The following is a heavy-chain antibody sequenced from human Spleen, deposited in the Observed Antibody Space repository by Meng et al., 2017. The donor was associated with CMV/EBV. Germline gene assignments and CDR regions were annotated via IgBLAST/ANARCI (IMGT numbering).Heavy chain of an antibody. V-gene: IGHV4-30-4*08. D-gene: IGHD2/OR15-2a*01. CDR1: GGSISSGDYY. Sequence: LRLSCTVSGGSISSGDYYWSWIRQPPGKGLEWIGYIYYSGSTYYNPSLKSRVTISVDTSKNQFSLKLSSVTAADTAVYYCASSTLLYYFDYWGQGTLVTVSS. J-gene: IGHJ4*02. CDR2: IYYSGST. CDR3: ASSTLLYYFDY.